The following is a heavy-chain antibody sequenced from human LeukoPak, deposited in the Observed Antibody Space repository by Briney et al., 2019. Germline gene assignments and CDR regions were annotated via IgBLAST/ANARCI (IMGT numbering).Heavy chain of an antibody. D-gene: IGHD5-12*01. V-gene: IGHV1-18*01. J-gene: IGHJ6*02. CDR1: GYTFTSYG. Sequence: ASVKVSCKASGYTFTSYGLSWVRQAPGQGLEWMGWISAYNGNTNYAQKLQGRVTMTTDTSTSTAYMELRSLRSDDTAVYYCGVHIVATGDYYYYGMDVWGQGPTVTVSS. CDR2: ISAYNGNT. CDR3: GVHIVATGDYYYYGMDV.